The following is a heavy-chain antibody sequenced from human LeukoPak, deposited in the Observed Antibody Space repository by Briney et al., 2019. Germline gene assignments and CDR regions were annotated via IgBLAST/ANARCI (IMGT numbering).Heavy chain of an antibody. J-gene: IGHJ4*02. CDR2: IYTSGST. CDR3: ARDSWGSSSWCDY. Sequence: PSQTLSLTCTVSGGSISSGSYYWSWIRQPAGTGLEWIGRIYTSGSTNYNPSLKSRVSISVDTAKNQISLKLSSVTAADTAVYYCARDSWGSSSWCDYWGQGTLLTVSS. CDR1: GGSISSGSYY. V-gene: IGHV4-61*02. D-gene: IGHD6-13*01.